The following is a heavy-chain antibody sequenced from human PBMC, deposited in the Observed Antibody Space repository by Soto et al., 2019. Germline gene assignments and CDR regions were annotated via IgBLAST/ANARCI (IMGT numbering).Heavy chain of an antibody. V-gene: IGHV3-23*01. J-gene: IGHJ4*02. CDR1: GFTFSSYA. CDR3: SLSVFGGVLRLFAY. Sequence: GGSLRLSCAASGFTFSSYAMSWVRQAPGKGLEWVSAISGSGGSTYYADSVKGRFTTSRDNSKNKLYLQMKSLRAEDTAVYYCSLSVFGGVLRLFAYCAQGS. D-gene: IGHD3-16*01. CDR2: ISGSGGST.